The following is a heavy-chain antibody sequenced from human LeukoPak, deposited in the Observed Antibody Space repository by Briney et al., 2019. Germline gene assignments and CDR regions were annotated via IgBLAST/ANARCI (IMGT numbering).Heavy chain of an antibody. D-gene: IGHD3-10*01. Sequence: PGGSLRLSCAASGFTFDDYAMHWVRQAPGKGLEWVSGISWNSGSRGYADSVKGRFTISRDNAKNSLYLQMNSLRAEDTALYYCAKDNYYGSGSYIDYWGQGTLVTVSS. J-gene: IGHJ4*02. CDR2: ISWNSGSR. CDR1: GFTFDDYA. V-gene: IGHV3-9*01. CDR3: AKDNYYGSGSYIDY.